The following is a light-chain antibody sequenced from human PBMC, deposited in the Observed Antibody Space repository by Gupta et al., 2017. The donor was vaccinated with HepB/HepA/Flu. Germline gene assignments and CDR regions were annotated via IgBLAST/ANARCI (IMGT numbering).Light chain of an antibody. CDR3: QQYNNCPLT. Sequence: EMGMRQSPATRFGPPGERATLSGRASQSVSTNLAWYQQKPGKAPRLLIYAASTRAADIPARFSGGGSGADFPLTISILQSEYFVVYYCQQYNNCPLTFGGGTTVEIK. CDR1: QSVSTN. J-gene: IGKJ4*01. CDR2: AAS. V-gene: IGKV3-15*01.